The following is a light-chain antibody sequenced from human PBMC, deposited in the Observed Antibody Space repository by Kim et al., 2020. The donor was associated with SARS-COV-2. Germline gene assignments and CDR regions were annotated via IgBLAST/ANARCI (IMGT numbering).Light chain of an antibody. CDR1: QSISSSY. Sequence: EIVLTQSPGTLSLSPGERATLSCRASQSISSSYLAWYQQKPGQAPKLLIYGASTRATGIPDRFSGSGSGTDFTLTISRLEPEDFAVYYCQQYGGSPRYTFGQGTKLEI. J-gene: IGKJ2*01. V-gene: IGKV3-20*01. CDR3: QQYGGSPRYT. CDR2: GAS.